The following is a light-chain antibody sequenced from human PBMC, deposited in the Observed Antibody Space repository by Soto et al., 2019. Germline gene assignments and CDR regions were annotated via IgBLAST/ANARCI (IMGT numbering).Light chain of an antibody. Sequence: ESVLTQSPGTLSMSPGERATLSCRASQSVSSSYSAWYQQKTGQAPRLLIYGASRRATGIPDMFSGSGSGTDFPLTISRLEPEDFAVYYCQQYGSSPFTFGPGTKVDIK. V-gene: IGKV3-20*01. CDR1: QSVSSSY. CDR2: GAS. CDR3: QQYGSSPFT. J-gene: IGKJ3*01.